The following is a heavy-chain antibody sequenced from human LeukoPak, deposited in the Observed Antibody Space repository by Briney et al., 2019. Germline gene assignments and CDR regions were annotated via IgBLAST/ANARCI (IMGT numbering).Heavy chain of an antibody. D-gene: IGHD6-25*01. CDR2: ISGSGGST. Sequence: QSGGSLRLSCAASGFTFSNYAMHWVRQAPGKGLEWVSLISGSGGSTYYADSVKGRFTISRDNSKNTLYLQMNSLRARDTAVYYCARDRGRYYMDVWGKGTTVTISS. CDR3: ARDRGRYYMDV. CDR1: GFTFSNYA. V-gene: IGHV3-23*01. J-gene: IGHJ6*03.